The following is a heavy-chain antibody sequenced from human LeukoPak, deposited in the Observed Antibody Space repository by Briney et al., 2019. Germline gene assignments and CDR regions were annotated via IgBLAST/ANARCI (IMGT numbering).Heavy chain of an antibody. CDR1: GYTFTGYY. CDR2: INPNSGGT. J-gene: IGHJ6*03. CDR3: ARGGGFSYGDRYYYYYMDV. Sequence: ASVKVSCKASGYTFTGYYMHWVRQAPGQGLEWMGCINPNSGGTNYAQKFQGRVTMTRDTSISTAYMELNRLRSGDTAVYYCARGGGFSYGDRYYYYYMDVWGKGTTVTIS. D-gene: IGHD5-18*01. V-gene: IGHV1-2*02.